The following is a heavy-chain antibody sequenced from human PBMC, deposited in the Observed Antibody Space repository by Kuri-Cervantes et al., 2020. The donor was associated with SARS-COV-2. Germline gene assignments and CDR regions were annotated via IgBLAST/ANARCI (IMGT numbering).Heavy chain of an antibody. D-gene: IGHD6-6*01. CDR1: GGTFSSYT. J-gene: IGHJ3*02. CDR2: INPNSGGT. Sequence: ASVKVSCKASGGTFSSYTISWVRQAPGQGLEWMGWINPNSGGTNYAQKFQGRVTMTRDTSISTAYMELSRLRSDDTAVYYCAREQLVVNSDAFDIWGQGTMVTVSS. V-gene: IGHV1-2*02. CDR3: AREQLVVNSDAFDI.